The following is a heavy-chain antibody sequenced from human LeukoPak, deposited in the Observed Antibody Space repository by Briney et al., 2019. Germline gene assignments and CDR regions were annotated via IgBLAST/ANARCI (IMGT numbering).Heavy chain of an antibody. J-gene: IGHJ5*02. CDR2: INHSGST. D-gene: IGHD6-19*01. V-gene: IGHV4-34*01. CDR3: ARRRSTYSSRTAQYNWFDP. CDR1: GGSFSGYY. Sequence: ASETLSLTCAVYGGSFSGYYWSWIRQPPGKGLEWIGEINHSGSTNYNPSLKSRVTISVDTSKNQFSLKLSSVTAADTAVYYCARRRSTYSSRTAQYNWFDPWGQGTLVTVSS.